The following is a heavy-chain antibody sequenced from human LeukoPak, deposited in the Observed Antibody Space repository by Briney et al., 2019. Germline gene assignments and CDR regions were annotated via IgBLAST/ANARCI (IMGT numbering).Heavy chain of an antibody. CDR3: ARSRLVVTGLDC. CDR2: ISSNGGRI. CDR1: RFTFSNYA. J-gene: IGHJ4*02. D-gene: IGHD2-21*02. Sequence: GGSLRLSCAASRFTFSNYAIHWVRQAPGKGLEYVSAISSNGGRIYYATPVQGRFTISRDNSKNTLSLQMGSLRAEDMAVYYCARSRLVVTGLDCWGQGTLVTVSS. V-gene: IGHV3-64*01.